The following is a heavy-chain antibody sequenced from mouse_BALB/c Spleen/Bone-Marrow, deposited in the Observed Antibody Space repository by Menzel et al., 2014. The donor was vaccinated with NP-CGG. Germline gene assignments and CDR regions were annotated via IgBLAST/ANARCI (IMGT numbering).Heavy chain of an antibody. CDR3: ARTPIYDGYYWFFDV. CDR1: GYTFTSYV. D-gene: IGHD2-3*01. Sequence: EVELQQSGPEPVKPGASVKMSCKASGYTFTSYVMHWVKQKPGQGLEWIGYINPYNDGTKYNEKFKDKAALTSDKSSSTAYMELSSLTSEDSAVYYCARTPIYDGYYWFFDVWGAGTTVTVSS. J-gene: IGHJ1*01. V-gene: IGHV1-14*01. CDR2: INPYNDGT.